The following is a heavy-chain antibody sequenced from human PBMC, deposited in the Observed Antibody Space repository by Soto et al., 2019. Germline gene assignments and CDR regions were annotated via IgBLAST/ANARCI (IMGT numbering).Heavy chain of an antibody. CDR3: ARDYSSYGPFDY. J-gene: IGHJ4*02. CDR1: GFTFSIYG. D-gene: IGHD5-18*01. CDR2: ISYDVSNK. V-gene: IGHV3-30*03. Sequence: GGSLRLSCTASGFTFSIYGMHWVRQAPGKGLEWVAVISYDVSNKYYADSVKGRFTISRDNFKNTLYLHMNSLRAEDTAVYYCARDYSSYGPFDYWGQGTLVTVSS.